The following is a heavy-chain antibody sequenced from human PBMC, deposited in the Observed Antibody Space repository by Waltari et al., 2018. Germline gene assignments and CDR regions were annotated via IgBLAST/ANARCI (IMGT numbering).Heavy chain of an antibody. CDR2: INAGNGNT. J-gene: IGHJ1*01. Sequence: QVQLVQSGAEVKKPGASVKVSCKASGYTFTSYAMHWVRQAPGQRLEWMGWINAGNGNTKYSQKFQGRVTITRDTSASTAYMELSSLRSEYTAVYYCARVAWREQLIKHWGQGTLVTVSS. CDR3: ARVAWREQLIKH. V-gene: IGHV1-3*01. D-gene: IGHD6-13*01. CDR1: GYTFTSYA.